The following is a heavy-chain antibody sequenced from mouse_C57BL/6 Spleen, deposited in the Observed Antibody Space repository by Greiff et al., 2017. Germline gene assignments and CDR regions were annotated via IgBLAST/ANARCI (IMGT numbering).Heavy chain of an antibody. J-gene: IGHJ2*01. D-gene: IGHD1-1*01. Sequence: VKLMESGAELARPGASVKLSCKASGYTFTSYGISWVKQRTGQGLEWIGEIYPRSGNTYYNEKFKGKATLTADKSSSTAYMELRSLTSEDSAVYFCAGSGYYGSSLPFDYWGQGTTLTVSS. CDR3: AGSGYYGSSLPFDY. CDR2: IYPRSGNT. CDR1: GYTFTSYG. V-gene: IGHV1-81*01.